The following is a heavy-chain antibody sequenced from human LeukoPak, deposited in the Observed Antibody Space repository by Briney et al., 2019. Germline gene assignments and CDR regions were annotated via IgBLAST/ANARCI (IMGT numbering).Heavy chain of an antibody. V-gene: IGHV4-34*01. Sequence: SETLSLTCAVYGGSFSGYYWSWIRQPPGKGLEWIGEINHSGSTNYNPSLKSRVTISVDTSKNQFSLKLSSVTAADTAVYYCARPHDYGDFSRAFDYWGQGTLVTVSS. CDR1: GGSFSGYY. J-gene: IGHJ4*02. CDR2: INHSGST. CDR3: ARPHDYGDFSRAFDY. D-gene: IGHD4-17*01.